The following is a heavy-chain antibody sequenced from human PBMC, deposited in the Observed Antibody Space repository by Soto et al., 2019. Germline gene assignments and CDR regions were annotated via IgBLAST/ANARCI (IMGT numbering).Heavy chain of an antibody. CDR2: ISVSGDST. CDR1: GFPFSSSA. J-gene: IGHJ5*02. CDR3: AKGRGGFDP. Sequence: EVQLLESGGGLVQPGGSLRLSCAASGFPFSSSAMTWVRQAPGRGLECVSVISVSGDSTYYADSLKGRFTISRDNSKNPLYLQMNSLRAEDSAVYYCAKGRGGFDPWGQGTLVTVSS. D-gene: IGHD3-10*01. V-gene: IGHV3-23*01.